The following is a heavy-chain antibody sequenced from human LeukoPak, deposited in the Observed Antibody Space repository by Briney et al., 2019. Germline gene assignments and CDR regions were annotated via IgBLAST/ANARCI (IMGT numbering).Heavy chain of an antibody. D-gene: IGHD3-22*01. CDR1: GGSISSYY. Sequence: SETLSLTCTVSGGSISSYYWSWIRQPPGKGLEWIGYIYYSGSTNYNPSVKSRVTISVDTSKNQFSLKLSSVTAADTAVYYCARQYYYDSHTFDYWGQGTLVTVSS. CDR2: IYYSGST. J-gene: IGHJ4*02. V-gene: IGHV4-59*08. CDR3: ARQYYYDSHTFDY.